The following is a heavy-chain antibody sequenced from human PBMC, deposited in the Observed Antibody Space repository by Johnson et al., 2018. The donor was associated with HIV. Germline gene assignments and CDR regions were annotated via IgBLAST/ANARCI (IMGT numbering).Heavy chain of an antibody. V-gene: IGHV3-53*01. CDR2: MYRGGST. D-gene: IGHD3-16*01. Sequence: EMHLVESGGGLIQPGGSLRLSCAASGLNVSSTYMSWVRQAPGKGLEWVSVMYRGGSTYYPDSVKGRFTISRDNSKNTLYIQMNSLRAEDTAVYYCALVLGALPGAFDIWGQGTLVTVSS. J-gene: IGHJ3*02. CDR3: ALVLGALPGAFDI. CDR1: GLNVSSTY.